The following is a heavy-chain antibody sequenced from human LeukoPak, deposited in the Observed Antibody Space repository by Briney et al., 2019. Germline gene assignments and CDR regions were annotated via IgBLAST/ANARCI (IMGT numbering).Heavy chain of an antibody. CDR3: ARVRPWPMNWFDL. CDR1: GFTFSSYS. CDR2: ISSSSSTI. J-gene: IGHJ5*02. V-gene: IGHV3-48*04. Sequence: GGSLRLSCAASGFTFSSYSMNWVRQAPGKGLEWVSYISSSSSTIYYAASVEGRFPISRDNAKNSLYLQMNSLRAEDTAVYYCARVRPWPMNWFDLWGQGTLVTVSS. D-gene: IGHD5-24*01.